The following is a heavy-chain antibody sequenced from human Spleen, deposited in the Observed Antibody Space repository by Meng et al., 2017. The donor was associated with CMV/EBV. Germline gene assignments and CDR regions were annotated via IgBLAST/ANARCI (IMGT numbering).Heavy chain of an antibody. J-gene: IGHJ3*01. D-gene: IGHD3-16*02. CDR2: VSSGSSPL. V-gene: IGHV3-21*01. CDR3: ARVREQDYFWDSYRPNIGAFDL. CDR1: SG. Sequence: SGLNWVRQPPAKGMGLVSFVSSGSSPLYYADSVQGRFTISWDNAQNSLYLQMSSLRSEDTAVFYCARVREQDYFWDSYRPNIGAFDLWGQGTMVTLS.